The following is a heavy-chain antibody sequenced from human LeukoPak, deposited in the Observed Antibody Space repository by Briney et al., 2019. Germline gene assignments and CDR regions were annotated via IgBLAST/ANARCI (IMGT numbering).Heavy chain of an antibody. CDR3: AALRPFDY. CDR1: GFTFSGSA. CDR2: IRVKAHNYAT. J-gene: IGHJ4*02. Sequence: GGSLRLSCVTSGFTFSGSAMHWVRQASGKGLEWIGRIRVKAHNYATVYAASMKGRFTISRDDSKNTAYLQMTSLKPEDTAVYYCAALRPFDYWGQGTLVTVSS. V-gene: IGHV3-73*01. D-gene: IGHD3-16*01.